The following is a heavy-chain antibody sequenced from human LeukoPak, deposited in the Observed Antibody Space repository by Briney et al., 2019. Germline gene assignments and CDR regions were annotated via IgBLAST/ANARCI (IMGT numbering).Heavy chain of an antibody. V-gene: IGHV3-15*01. D-gene: IGHD5-18*01. CDR1: GFTFSNAR. Sequence: GGSLRLSRAASGFTFSNARMSWVRQAPGKGLEWVGRIKSKTDGGTTDYAAPVKGRLTISRDDSKNTLYLQMNSLKTEDTAVYYCTTGLSGYSYGSSYWGQGTLVTVSS. J-gene: IGHJ4*02. CDR2: IKSKTDGGTT. CDR3: TTGLSGYSYGSSY.